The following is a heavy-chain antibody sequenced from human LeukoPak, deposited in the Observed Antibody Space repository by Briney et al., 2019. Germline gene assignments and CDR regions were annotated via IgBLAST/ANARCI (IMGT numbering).Heavy chain of an antibody. V-gene: IGHV3-30*02. Sequence: PGGSLRLSCAVSGFTFSSYGMHWVRQAPGKGLEWVAFIRYDGSNKYYADSVKGRFTISRDNSKNTLYLQMNSLRAEDTAVYYCARGYYYDSSGYSPFDYWGQGTLVTVSS. CDR3: ARGYYYDSSGYSPFDY. J-gene: IGHJ4*02. D-gene: IGHD3-22*01. CDR2: IRYDGSNK. CDR1: GFTFSSYG.